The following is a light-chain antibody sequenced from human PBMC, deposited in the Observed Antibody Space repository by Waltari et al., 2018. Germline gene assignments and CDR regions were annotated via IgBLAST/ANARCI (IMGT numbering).Light chain of an antibody. J-gene: IGLJ3*02. CDR1: ALPITY. CDR2: EDN. V-gene: IGLV3-10*01. CDR3: YSTDSSGDHRV. Sequence: SYELTQPSSVSVSPGQTTRITCPGDALPITYASSYQQKSGQAPVLVIYEDNKRPSGIPERFSGSSSGTMATLTISGAQVDDEADYYCYSTDSSGDHRVFGGGTKLTVL.